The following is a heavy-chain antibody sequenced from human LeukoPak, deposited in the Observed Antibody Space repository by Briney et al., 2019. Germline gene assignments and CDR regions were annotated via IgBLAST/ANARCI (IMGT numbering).Heavy chain of an antibody. D-gene: IGHD1-14*01. CDR3: ARQPGGTAAFDL. CDR2: IYSTGST. V-gene: IGHV4-59*08. CDR1: GGSINTYW. Sequence: PSETLSLSCTVSGGSINTYWWSWIRQPPGKGLEWIAYIYSTGSTNYNPSLKSRVTISVDTPKNQFSLTLSSVTAADTAVYYCARQPGGTAAFDLWGQGTVVTVSS. J-gene: IGHJ3*01.